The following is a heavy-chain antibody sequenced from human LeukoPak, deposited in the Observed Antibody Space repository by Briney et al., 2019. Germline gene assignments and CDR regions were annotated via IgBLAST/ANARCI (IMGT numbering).Heavy chain of an antibody. CDR3: ASGPNYYYYMDV. CDR2: IIPIFGTA. V-gene: IGHV1-69*06. J-gene: IGHJ6*03. Sequence: SVKVSCKASGGTFSSYAISWVRQAPGQGLEWMGGIIPIFGTANYAQKFQGRVTITADKSTSTAYMELSSLRSEDTAVYYCASGPNYYYYMDVWGKGTTVTVSS. CDR1: GGTFSSYA.